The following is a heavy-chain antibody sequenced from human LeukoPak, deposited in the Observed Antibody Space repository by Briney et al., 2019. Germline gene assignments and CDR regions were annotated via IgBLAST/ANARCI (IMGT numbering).Heavy chain of an antibody. D-gene: IGHD6-13*01. J-gene: IGHJ4*02. CDR3: ASDKGYSNNYFDY. V-gene: IGHV4-39*02. CDR2: IYYSGST. CDR1: GGSISTTGYY. Sequence: SETLSLTCTVSGGSISTTGYYWAWIRQPPGKGLQWIASIYYSGSTYYNSSLKSRVTISVDTSKNQFSLRLSSMTAADTAVYYCASDKGYSNNYFDYWGQGTLVTVSS.